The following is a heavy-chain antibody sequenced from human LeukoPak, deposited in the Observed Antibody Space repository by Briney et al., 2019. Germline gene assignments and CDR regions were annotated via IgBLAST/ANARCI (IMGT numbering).Heavy chain of an antibody. CDR3: ARSIAAAAPGVDY. J-gene: IGHJ4*02. V-gene: IGHV5-51*01. Sequence: GESLKISCKGSGYSVTSYWIAWVRQMPGKGLEWMGIIYPGDSDTRYSPSFQGQVTISADKSISTAYLQWSSLKASDTAMYYCARSIAAAAPGVDYWGQGTPVTVSS. CDR1: GYSVTSYW. D-gene: IGHD6-13*01. CDR2: IYPGDSDT.